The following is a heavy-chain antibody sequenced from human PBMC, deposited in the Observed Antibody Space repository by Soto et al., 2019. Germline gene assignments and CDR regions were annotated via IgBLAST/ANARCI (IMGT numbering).Heavy chain of an antibody. Sequence: ASVKVSCKASGYTFTSYGISWVRQAPGQGLEWMGRISAYNGNTNYAQKFQGRVTMTTDTSTSTAYMELRSLRSDDTAVYYCARAHYGDSGYGMDVWGQGTTVTVSS. CDR3: ARAHYGDSGYGMDV. D-gene: IGHD4-17*01. J-gene: IGHJ6*02. V-gene: IGHV1-18*01. CDR1: GYTFTSYG. CDR2: ISAYNGNT.